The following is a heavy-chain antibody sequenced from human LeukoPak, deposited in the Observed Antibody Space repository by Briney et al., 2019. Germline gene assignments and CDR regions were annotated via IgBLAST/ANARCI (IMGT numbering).Heavy chain of an antibody. Sequence: SETQSLTCTVSGGSISSSSYYWGWIRQPPGKGLEWIGSIYYSGSTYYNPSLKSRVTISVDTSKNQFSLKLSSVTAADTAVYYCARHSDYGDYGYMDVWGKGTTVTVSS. CDR1: GGSISSSSYY. CDR2: IYYSGST. J-gene: IGHJ6*03. D-gene: IGHD4-17*01. CDR3: ARHSDYGDYGYMDV. V-gene: IGHV4-39*01.